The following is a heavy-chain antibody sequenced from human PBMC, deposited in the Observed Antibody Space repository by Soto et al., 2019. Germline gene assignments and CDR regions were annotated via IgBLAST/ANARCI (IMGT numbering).Heavy chain of an antibody. CDR2: INAGNGNT. J-gene: IGHJ4*02. V-gene: IGHV1-3*01. CDR1: GYTFTSYA. Sequence: ASVKVSCKASGYTFTSYAMHWVRQAPGQRLEWMGWINAGNGNTKYSQKFQGRVTITRDTSASTAYMELSSLRSEDTAVYYCARDLGGSYRSTFDYWGRGTLVTVSS. D-gene: IGHD3-16*02. CDR3: ARDLGGSYRSTFDY.